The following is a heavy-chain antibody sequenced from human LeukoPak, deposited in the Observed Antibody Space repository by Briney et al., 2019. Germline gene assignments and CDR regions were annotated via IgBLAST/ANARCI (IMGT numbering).Heavy chain of an antibody. CDR2: IIPIFGTA. J-gene: IGHJ4*02. Sequence: ASVKVSCKASGSTFSGYAISWVRQAPGQGLEWMGGIIPIFGTANYAQKFQGRVTITADESTSTAYMELSSLRSEDTAVYYCARGTVQGGYYYDSSGYSIWGQGTLVTVSS. D-gene: IGHD3-22*01. CDR3: ARGTVQGGYYYDSSGYSI. V-gene: IGHV1-69*13. CDR1: GSTFSGYA.